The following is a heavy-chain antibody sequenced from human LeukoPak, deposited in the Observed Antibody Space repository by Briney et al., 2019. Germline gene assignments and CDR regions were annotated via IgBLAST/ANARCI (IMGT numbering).Heavy chain of an antibody. CDR3: ARDPPSDYYDSATI. J-gene: IGHJ3*02. Sequence: GGSLRLSCAASGFTFDAYAMHWVRQAPGKGLEWVSGISWNSGSIGYADSVKGRFTISRDNAKNSLYLQMNSLRAEDTAVYYCARDPPSDYYDSATIWGQGTMVTVSS. D-gene: IGHD3-22*01. CDR2: ISWNSGSI. CDR1: GFTFDAYA. V-gene: IGHV3-9*01.